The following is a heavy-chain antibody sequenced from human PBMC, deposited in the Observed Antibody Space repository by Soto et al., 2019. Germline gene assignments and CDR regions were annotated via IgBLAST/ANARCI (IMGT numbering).Heavy chain of an antibody. V-gene: IGHV1-3*01. CDR1: VYNFTIYA. CDR3: AREFIGSGSYYMDWFDP. D-gene: IGHD3-10*01. Sequence: ASVKVACKASVYNFTIYAMHWGSHAPGQRLEWMGWINASIGITKYSQKFQGRVTITADKSTSTAYMELSSLRSEDTAVYYCAREFIGSGSYYMDWFDPWGQGTLVTVSS. CDR2: INASIGIT. J-gene: IGHJ5*02.